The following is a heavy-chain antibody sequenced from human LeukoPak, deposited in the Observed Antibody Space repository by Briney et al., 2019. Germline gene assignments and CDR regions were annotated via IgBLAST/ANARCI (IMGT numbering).Heavy chain of an antibody. V-gene: IGHV3-21*01. CDR3: ARGRMGATRYFDY. CDR1: GFTFSSYS. Sequence: GGSLRLSCAASGFTFSSYSMNWVRQAPGKGLEWVSSISSSSSYIYYADSVKGRFTISRDNAKNSLYLQMNSLRAEDTALYYCARGRMGATRYFDYWGQGTLVTLSS. D-gene: IGHD1-26*01. J-gene: IGHJ4*02. CDR2: ISSSSSYI.